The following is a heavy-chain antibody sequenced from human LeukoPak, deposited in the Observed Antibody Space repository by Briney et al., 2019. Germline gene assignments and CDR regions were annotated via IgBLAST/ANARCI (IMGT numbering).Heavy chain of an antibody. CDR1: GGSISSGGYY. D-gene: IGHD3-10*01. J-gene: IGHJ4*02. CDR3: ARSEPFGDLDY. CDR2: IYYSGST. Sequence: SETLSLTYAVSGGSISSGGYYWSWIRQHPGKGLEWIGYIYYSGSTYYNPSLKSRVTISVDTSKNQFSLKLSSVTAADTAVYYCARSEPFGDLDYWGQGTLVTVSS. V-gene: IGHV4-31*11.